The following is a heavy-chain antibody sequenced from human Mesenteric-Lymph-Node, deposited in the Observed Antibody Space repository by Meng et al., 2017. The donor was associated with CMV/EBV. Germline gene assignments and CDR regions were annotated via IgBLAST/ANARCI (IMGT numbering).Heavy chain of an antibody. V-gene: IGHV3-7*01. D-gene: IGHD3/OR15-3a*01. CDR1: GFTFSSYW. Sequence: GGSLRLSCAASGFTFSSYWMSWVRQAPGKGLEWVANIKQDGSEKYYVDSVKGRFTISRDNAKNSLYLQMNSLRAEDTAVYYCARVDFECFDAFDIWGQGTMVTVSS. J-gene: IGHJ3*02. CDR3: ARVDFECFDAFDI. CDR2: IKQDGSEK.